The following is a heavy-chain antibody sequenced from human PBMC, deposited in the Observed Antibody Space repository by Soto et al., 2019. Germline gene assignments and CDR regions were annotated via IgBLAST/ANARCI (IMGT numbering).Heavy chain of an antibody. CDR1: GFTVSSNY. D-gene: IGHD2-21*01. J-gene: IGHJ5*02. CDR2: PYSGGNT. CDR3: ARGEAYCGGDCFDP. V-gene: IGHV3-53*01. Sequence: EVQLVESGGGLIQPGGSLRLSCAASGFTVSSNYMSWVRQAPGKGLEWVSVPYSGGNTYYADSVKGRFTISRDNSKNTLYLQMNSLRAEDTAVYYCARGEAYCGGDCFDPWGQGTLVTVSS.